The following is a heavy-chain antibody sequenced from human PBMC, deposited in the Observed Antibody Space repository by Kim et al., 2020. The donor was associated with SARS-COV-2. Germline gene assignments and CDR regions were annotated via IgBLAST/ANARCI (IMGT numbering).Heavy chain of an antibody. J-gene: IGHJ4*02. CDR2: SSTI. V-gene: IGHV3-48*02. Sequence: SSTIYSADSVKGRFTSSRGNAKNSLYLQMNSLRDEDTAVYYCASAQSDYWGQGTLVTVSS. D-gene: IGHD4-4*01. CDR3: ASAQSDY.